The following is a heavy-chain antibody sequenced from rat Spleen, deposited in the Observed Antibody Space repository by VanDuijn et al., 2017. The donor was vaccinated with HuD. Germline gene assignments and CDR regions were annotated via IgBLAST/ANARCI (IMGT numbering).Heavy chain of an antibody. Sequence: EVQLVESGGGLVQPGRSLILSCAASGFTFSDYGLAWVRQAPTKGLEWVATISYDAFITYYRDSVKGRFTISRDIAKTTLYLHMTSLRSEDTATYYCTRGTYYRHWGQGVMVTVSS. J-gene: IGHJ2*01. CDR2: ISYDAFIT. D-gene: IGHD1-12*01. V-gene: IGHV5-29*01. CDR1: GFTFSDYG. CDR3: TRGTYYRH.